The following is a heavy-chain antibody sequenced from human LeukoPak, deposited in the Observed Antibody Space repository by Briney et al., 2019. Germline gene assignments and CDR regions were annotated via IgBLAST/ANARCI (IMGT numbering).Heavy chain of an antibody. CDR1: GYSFTSYW. CDR2: IGTAGDT. CDR3: ARDNPRSYYYYMDV. J-gene: IGHJ6*03. V-gene: IGHV3-13*01. Sequence: GESLKISCKGSGYSFTSYWIGWVRQMPGKGLEWVSAIGTAGDTYYPGSVKGRFTISRDNAKNSLYLQMNSLRAEDTAVYYCARDNPRSYYYYMDVWGKGTTVTVSS. D-gene: IGHD1-14*01.